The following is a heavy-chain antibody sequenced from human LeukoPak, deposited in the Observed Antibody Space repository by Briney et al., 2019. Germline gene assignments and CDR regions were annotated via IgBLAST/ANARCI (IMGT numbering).Heavy chain of an antibody. V-gene: IGHV1-69*13. CDR3: ARDLYGDGLLDY. CDR1: GGTFSSYA. J-gene: IGHJ4*02. CDR2: IIPIFGTA. D-gene: IGHD4-17*01. Sequence: ASVKVSCKASGGTFSSYAISWVRQAPGQGLEWMGGIIPIFGTANYAQKFQGRVTITADESTSTAYMELSSLRSEDTAVYYCARDLYGDGLLDYWGQGTLVTVSS.